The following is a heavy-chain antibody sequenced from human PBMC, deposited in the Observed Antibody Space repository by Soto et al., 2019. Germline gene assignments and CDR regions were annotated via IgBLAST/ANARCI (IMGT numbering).Heavy chain of an antibody. Sequence: QVQLVESGGGVVQPGRSLRLSCAASGFTFDNYGMHWVRQAPGKGLEWVSVIYYDGSKKYYADSVRGRFTISRDNSKNMLYLQMDILRAEDTATYYCARSPRVRGGTASRGCWGQGTLVTVSS. CDR2: IYYDGSKK. J-gene: IGHJ4*02. CDR1: GFTFDNYG. CDR3: ARSPRVRGGTASRGC. V-gene: IGHV3-33*01. D-gene: IGHD3-10*01.